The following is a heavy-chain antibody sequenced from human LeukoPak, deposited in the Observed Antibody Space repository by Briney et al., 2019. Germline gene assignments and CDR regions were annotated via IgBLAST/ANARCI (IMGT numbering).Heavy chain of an antibody. D-gene: IGHD3-10*01. V-gene: IGHV4-39*01. Sequence: SETLSLTCTVSGGSISSSSYYWGWVRHPPRTGLGWLGSIYYSGSTYYNPSLKSRVTISVDTSKNQFSLKLSSVTAADTAVYYCARGVRGVIPCDYWGQGTLVTVSS. CDR1: GGSISSSSYY. CDR2: IYYSGST. CDR3: ARGVRGVIPCDY. J-gene: IGHJ4*02.